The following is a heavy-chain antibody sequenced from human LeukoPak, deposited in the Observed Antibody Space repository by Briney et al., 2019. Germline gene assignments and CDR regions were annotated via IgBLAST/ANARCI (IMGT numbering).Heavy chain of an antibody. D-gene: IGHD4-11*01. CDR1: GFTFSSYG. Sequence: GGSLRLSCAASGFTFSSYGMHWVRQAPGKGLEWVAVISYDGSNKYYADSVKGRFTISRDNSKNTLYLQMNSLRAEDTAVYYCAKTYTQAGYYYYGMDVWGQGTTVTVSS. CDR2: ISYDGSNK. CDR3: AKTYTQAGYYYYGMDV. V-gene: IGHV3-30*18. J-gene: IGHJ6*02.